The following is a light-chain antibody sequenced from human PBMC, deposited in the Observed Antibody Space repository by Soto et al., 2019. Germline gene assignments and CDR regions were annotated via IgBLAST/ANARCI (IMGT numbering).Light chain of an antibody. CDR3: QQYCTSRRT. CDR1: QSVSSSY. Sequence: EIVLTQSPGTLSLSPGERATLSCRASQSVSSSYFSWYQQKPGQAPRLLIYGASSGATGIPDRFSGSGSGTDFPLTISRLEPEDFAAYYCQQYCTSRRTFGQGTKVEI. J-gene: IGKJ1*01. V-gene: IGKV3-20*01. CDR2: GAS.